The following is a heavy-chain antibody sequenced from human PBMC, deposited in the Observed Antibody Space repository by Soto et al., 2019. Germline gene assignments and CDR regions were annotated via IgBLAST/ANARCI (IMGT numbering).Heavy chain of an antibody. CDR3: ATDTGDYYDSSGYQPEY. CDR1: GFNFSSYA. Sequence: GGSLRLSCAASGFNFSSYAMHWLRQAPGKGLERVAVISYDGSTKYYADSVKGRFTISRDNSKNTLYLQMNSLRAEDTAVYYCATDTGDYYDSSGYQPEYWGQGTLVTVSS. J-gene: IGHJ4*02. CDR2: ISYDGSTK. D-gene: IGHD3-22*01. V-gene: IGHV3-30-3*01.